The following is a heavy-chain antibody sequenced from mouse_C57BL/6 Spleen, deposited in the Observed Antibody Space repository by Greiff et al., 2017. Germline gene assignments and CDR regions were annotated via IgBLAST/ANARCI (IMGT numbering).Heavy chain of an antibody. CDR3: ARHGLLRYYFDY. J-gene: IGHJ2*01. D-gene: IGHD1-1*01. Sequence: EVKVVESGGGLVKPGGSLKLSCAASGFTFSSYTMSWVRQTPEKRLEWVATISGGGGNTYYPDSVKGRFTISRDNAKNTLYLQMSSLRSEDTALYYCARHGLLRYYFDYWGQGTTLTVSS. V-gene: IGHV5-9*01. CDR1: GFTFSSYT. CDR2: ISGGGGNT.